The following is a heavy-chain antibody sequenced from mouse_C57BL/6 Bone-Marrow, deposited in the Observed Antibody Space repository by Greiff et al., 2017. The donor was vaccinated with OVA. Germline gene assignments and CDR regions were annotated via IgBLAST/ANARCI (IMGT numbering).Heavy chain of an antibody. J-gene: IGHJ4*01. Sequence: VQLQQSGGGLVQPKGSLKLSCAASGFSFNTYAMNWVRQAPGKGLEWVARIRSKSNNYATYYADSVKDRFTISRDDSESMLYLQMNNLKTEDTAMYYCVRPLLGYAMDYWGQGTSVTVSS. CDR1: GFSFNTYA. CDR2: IRSKSNNYAT. CDR3: VRPLLGYAMDY. V-gene: IGHV10-1*01. D-gene: IGHD2-1*01.